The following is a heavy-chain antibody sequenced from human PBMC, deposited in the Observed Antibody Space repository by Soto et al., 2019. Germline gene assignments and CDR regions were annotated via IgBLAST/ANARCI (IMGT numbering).Heavy chain of an antibody. CDR3: PSSCSMPYYYYRMDV. D-gene: IGHD2-15*01. Sequence: QVQLVQSGAEVKKPGASVRVSCKASGYTFARYGIAWVRQAPGQGLEWMGWISGHNGDTKYVQKFKGIVGMKPEKSRNISSMVLRRVIPHVTAVYYCPSSCSMPYYYYRMDVWGQGTTVTVSS. CDR1: GYTFARYG. J-gene: IGHJ6*02. V-gene: IGHV1-18*01. CDR2: ISGHNGDT.